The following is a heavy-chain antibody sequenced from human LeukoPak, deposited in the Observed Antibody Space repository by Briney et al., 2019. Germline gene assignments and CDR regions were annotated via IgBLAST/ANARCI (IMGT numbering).Heavy chain of an antibody. J-gene: IGHJ3*02. V-gene: IGHV3-9*01. D-gene: IGHD3-10*01. CDR1: GFTFDDYA. CDR2: ISWNSGSI. Sequence: GGSLRLSCAASGFTFDDYAMHWVRQAPGKGLEWVSGISWNSGSIGYADSVKGRFTISRDNAKNSLYLQMNSLRAEDTALYYCAKDRYYGSGNYDAFDIWGQGTMVTVSS. CDR3: AKDRYYGSGNYDAFDI.